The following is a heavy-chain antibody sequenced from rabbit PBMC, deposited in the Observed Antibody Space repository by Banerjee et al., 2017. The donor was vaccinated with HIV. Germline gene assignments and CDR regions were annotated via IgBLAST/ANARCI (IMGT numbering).Heavy chain of an antibody. CDR3: ARDRNDADGHATFDL. J-gene: IGHJ4*01. V-gene: IGHV1S40*01. CDR1: GFSFSSSYY. CDR2: TDTGSGTT. Sequence: QSLEESGGDLVKPGASLTLTCKASGFSFSSSYYMSWVRQAPGKGLEWIGLTDTGSGTTYYASWAKGRFTISETSSTTVTLQMTSLTAADTATYFCARDRNDADGHATFDLWGQGTLVTVS. D-gene: IGHD6-1*01.